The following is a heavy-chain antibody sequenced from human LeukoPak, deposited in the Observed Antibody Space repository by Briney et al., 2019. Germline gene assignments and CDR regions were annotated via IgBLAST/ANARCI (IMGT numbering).Heavy chain of an antibody. V-gene: IGHV4-39*07. CDR3: ARDPSLVGEPFDY. CDR2: IYYSGST. J-gene: IGHJ4*02. D-gene: IGHD3-16*01. CDR1: GGSISSSSYY. Sequence: SETLSLTCTVSGGSISSSSYYWGWIRQPPGKGLEWIGSIYYSGSTYYNPSLKSRVTISVDTSKNQFSLKLSSVTAADTAVYYCARDPSLVGEPFDYWGQGTLVTVSS.